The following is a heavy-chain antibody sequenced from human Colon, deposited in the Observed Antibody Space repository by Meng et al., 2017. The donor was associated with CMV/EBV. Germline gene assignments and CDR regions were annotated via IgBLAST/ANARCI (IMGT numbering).Heavy chain of an antibody. Sequence: SLKISCAASGFTFNYFEMNWVRQAPGKGLEWVAYISSGGRDIYYADSVKGRFTISRDNAKNSLFLQMNSLRAEDSAVYYCAKEGVGRCDHFDYWGQGTLVTVSS. CDR3: AKEGVGRCDHFDY. CDR1: GFTFNYFE. CDR2: ISSGGRDI. D-gene: IGHD3-3*01. V-gene: IGHV3-48*03. J-gene: IGHJ4*02.